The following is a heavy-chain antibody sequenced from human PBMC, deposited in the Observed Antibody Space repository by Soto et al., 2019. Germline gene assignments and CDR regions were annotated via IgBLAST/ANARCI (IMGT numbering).Heavy chain of an antibody. Sequence: GESLKISCKGSGYSFTSYWIGWVRQMPGKGLEWMGIIYPGDSDTRYSPSFQGQVTISADKSISTAYLQWSSLKASDTAMYYCARPGYCSGGSCYPGDYWGQGTLVTVSS. CDR3: ARPGYCSGGSCYPGDY. CDR1: GYSFTSYW. CDR2: IYPGDSDT. V-gene: IGHV5-51*01. D-gene: IGHD2-15*01. J-gene: IGHJ4*02.